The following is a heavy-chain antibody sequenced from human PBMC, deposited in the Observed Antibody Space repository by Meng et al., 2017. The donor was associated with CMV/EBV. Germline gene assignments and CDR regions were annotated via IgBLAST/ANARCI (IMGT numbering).Heavy chain of an antibody. CDR1: GGTFSSYA. CDR2: IIPIFGTA. D-gene: IGHD3-3*01. CDR3: ARDRAGRITIFGGVQGGGMDV. J-gene: IGHJ6*02. Sequence: SVKVSCKASGGTFSSYAISWVRQAPGQGLEWMGGIIPIFGTANYAQKFQGRVTITTDESTSTAYMELSSLRSEDTAVYYCARDRAGRITIFGGVQGGGMDVWGQGTTVTVSS. V-gene: IGHV1-69*05.